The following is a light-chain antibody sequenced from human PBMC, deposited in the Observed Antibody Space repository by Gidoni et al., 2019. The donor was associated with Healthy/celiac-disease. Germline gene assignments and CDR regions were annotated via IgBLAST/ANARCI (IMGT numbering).Light chain of an antibody. CDR1: QSVLYSSNNKNY. CDR2: GAS. Sequence: DIVMTQSPDSLAVSLGERAAINCKSSQSVLYSSNNKNYLAWYQQKPGQPPKLLIYGASTRESGVPDRFSGSGSGTDFTLTISSLQAEDVAVYYCQKYDRTPTWTFGQGTKVEIK. CDR3: QKYDRTPTWT. J-gene: IGKJ1*01. V-gene: IGKV4-1*01.